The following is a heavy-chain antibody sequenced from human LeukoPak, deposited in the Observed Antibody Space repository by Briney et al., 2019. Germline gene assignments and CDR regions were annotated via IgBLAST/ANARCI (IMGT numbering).Heavy chain of an antibody. D-gene: IGHD5-18*01. CDR3: ARDLSGVTGYTYGRGIDY. CDR1: GFTFSTYG. CDR2: ISYDGSNK. V-gene: IGHV3-30*03. J-gene: IGHJ4*02. Sequence: GGSLRLSCAASGFTFSTYGMHWVRQAPGKGLEWVAVISYDGSNKYYADSVKGRFTISRDNSKNTLYLQMNSLRAEDTAVYYCARDLSGVTGYTYGRGIDYWGQGTLVTVSS.